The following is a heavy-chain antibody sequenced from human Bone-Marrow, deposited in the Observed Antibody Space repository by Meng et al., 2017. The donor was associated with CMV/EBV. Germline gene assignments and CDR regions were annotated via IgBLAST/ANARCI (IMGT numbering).Heavy chain of an antibody. D-gene: IGHD2-2*01. CDR1: GYTFTSYD. CDR2: MNPNSGNT. V-gene: IGHV1-8*01. J-gene: IGHJ6*02. CDR3: ARVNIVVVPAALFYYYYGMDV. Sequence: ASVKVSCKASGYTFTSYDINWVRQATGQGLEWMGWMNPNSGNTGYEQKFQGRVTMTRNTSISTAYMELSSLRSEDTAVYYCARVNIVVVPAALFYYYYGMDVWGQGTTVTVSS.